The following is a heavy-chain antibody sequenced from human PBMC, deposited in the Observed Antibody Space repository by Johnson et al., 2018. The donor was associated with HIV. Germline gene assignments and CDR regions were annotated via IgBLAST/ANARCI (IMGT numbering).Heavy chain of an antibody. CDR2: ISWNSGSI. CDR1: GFTFDDYA. CDR3: ARELYCTGVVCYLGDAFDI. J-gene: IGHJ3*02. V-gene: IGHV3-9*01. Sequence: VQLVESGGGLVQPGRSLRLSCAASGFTFDDYAMHWVRQAPGKGLEWVSGISWNSGSIGYADSVKGRFTISSDNARNSLYLQMNSLRAEDTAVYYCARELYCTGVVCYLGDAFDIWGQGTMVTVSS. D-gene: IGHD2-8*02.